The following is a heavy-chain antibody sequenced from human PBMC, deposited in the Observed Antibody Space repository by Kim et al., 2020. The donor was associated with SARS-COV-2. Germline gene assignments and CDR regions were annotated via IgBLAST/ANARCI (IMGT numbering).Heavy chain of an antibody. CDR3: AKRMLSSSGNYYFDY. D-gene: IGHD3-22*01. Sequence: TMKRRCTISRDQSKNTLYLQMNGLGAEDTAVYYCAKRMLSSSGNYYFDYWGQGTLVTVSS. V-gene: IGHV3-23*01. J-gene: IGHJ4*02.